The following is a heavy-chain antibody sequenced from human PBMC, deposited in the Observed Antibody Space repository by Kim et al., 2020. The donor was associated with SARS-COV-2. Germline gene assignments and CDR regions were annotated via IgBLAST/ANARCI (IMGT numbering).Heavy chain of an antibody. V-gene: IGHV3-15*01. CDR1: GFTFSNAW. CDR2: IKSKTDGGTT. CDR3: TGLNYDILTGYYFFFY. J-gene: IGHJ4*02. D-gene: IGHD3-9*01. Sequence: GGSLRLSCAASGFTFSNAWMSWVRQAPGKGLEWVGRIKSKTDGGTTDYAAPVKGRFTISRDDSKNTLYLQMNSLKTEDTAVYYCTGLNYDILTGYYFFFYWGQGTLVTVSS.